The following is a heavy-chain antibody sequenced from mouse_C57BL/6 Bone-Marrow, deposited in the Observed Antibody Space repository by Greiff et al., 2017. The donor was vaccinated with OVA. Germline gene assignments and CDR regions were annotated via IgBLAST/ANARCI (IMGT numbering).Heavy chain of an antibody. CDR1: GYSITSGYY. Sequence: VQLQQSGPGLVKPSQSLSLTCSVTGYSITSGYYWNWIRQFPGNKLEWMGYISYDGSNNYNPSLKNRISITRDTSKNQFFLKLNSVTTEDTATYYCARDRNYSNYGWYFDVWGTGTTVTVSS. CDR2: ISYDGSN. CDR3: ARDRNYSNYGWYFDV. D-gene: IGHD2-5*01. V-gene: IGHV3-6*01. J-gene: IGHJ1*03.